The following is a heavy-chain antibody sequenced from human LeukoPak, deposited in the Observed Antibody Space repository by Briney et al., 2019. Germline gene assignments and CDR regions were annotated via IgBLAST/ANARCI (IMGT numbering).Heavy chain of an antibody. J-gene: IGHJ5*02. CDR2: IDKKDNLYAT. CDR1: GLAFNGSA. V-gene: IGHV3-73*01. Sequence: GSSLRLSGAASGLAFNGSAVDGFRQSSGKGLNWGGYIDKKDNLYATAYAGSVKGRFPLSRDDSKDTAFLHLDSLKTEDTALYYCTRDRGTYNWFDPWGQGTLVTVSS. D-gene: IGHD2-15*01. CDR3: TRDRGTYNWFDP.